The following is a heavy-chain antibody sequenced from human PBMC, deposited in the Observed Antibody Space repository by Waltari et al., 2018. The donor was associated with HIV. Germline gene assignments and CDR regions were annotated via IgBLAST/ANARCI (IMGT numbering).Heavy chain of an antibody. CDR3: ATCNIGSGWYLKSPIRI. CDR1: GLNFATSG. D-gene: IGHD6-19*01. Sequence: VQMLESGGDLVQPGGSLRLSCAVSGLNFATSGLGWVRQAPGEGLEWMFAITMRGGRTYYAEAVKGRFIISRDNSKKTVTLQLKNLRLGDTAMYYCATCNIGSGWYLKSPIRIWGQGTLVTVS. V-gene: IGHV3-23*01. CDR2: ITMRGGRT. J-gene: IGHJ4*02.